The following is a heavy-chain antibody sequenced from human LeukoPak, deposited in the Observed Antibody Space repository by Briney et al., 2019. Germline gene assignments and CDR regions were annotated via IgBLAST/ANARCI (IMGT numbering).Heavy chain of an antibody. V-gene: IGHV3-53*01. CDR1: GFTVGSNY. CDR2: FYTSGNT. J-gene: IGHJ5*02. Sequence: GGSLRLSCAASGFTVGSNYMSWVRQAPGKTLEWVSIFYTSGNTYYADSVKGRFTISRDNSKNTLYLQMNSLRAEDTAVYYCARVPDGYNLGTYFDPWGQGTLVTVSS. CDR3: ARVPDGYNLGTYFDP. D-gene: IGHD5-24*01.